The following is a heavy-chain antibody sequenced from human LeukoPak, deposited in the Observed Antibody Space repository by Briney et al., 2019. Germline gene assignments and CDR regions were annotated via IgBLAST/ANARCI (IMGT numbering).Heavy chain of an antibody. V-gene: IGHV3-48*01. Sequence: QPGGSLRLSCAASGFTFAIFGLNWVRQAPGKGPEWVSYIDARSGITYYADSVQGRFTLSRDNARESVFLQMDSLRADDTAVYYCARTYDFGRGPPGDAFDNWGPGTWVIVSS. CDR3: ARTYDFGRGPPGDAFDN. CDR2: IDARSGIT. J-gene: IGHJ3*02. CDR1: GFTFAIFG. D-gene: IGHD3-3*01.